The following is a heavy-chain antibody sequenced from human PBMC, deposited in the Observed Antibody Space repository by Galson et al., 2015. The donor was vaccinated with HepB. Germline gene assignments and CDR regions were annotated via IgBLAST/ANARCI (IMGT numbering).Heavy chain of an antibody. CDR2: LIPILGIA. CDR3: ARGSYYKALDAFDI. J-gene: IGHJ3*02. CDR1: GGTFSSYA. D-gene: IGHD3-10*01. V-gene: IGHV1-69*04. Sequence: SVKVSCKASGGTFSSYAISWVRQAPGQGLEWMGRLIPILGIANYAQKFQGRVTITADKSTSTAYMELSSLRSEDTAVYYCARGSYYKALDAFDIWGQGTMVTVSS.